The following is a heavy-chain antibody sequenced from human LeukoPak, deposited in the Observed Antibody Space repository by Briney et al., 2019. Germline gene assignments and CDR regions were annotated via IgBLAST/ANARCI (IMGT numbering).Heavy chain of an antibody. Sequence: SETLSLTCTASGGSISSYYWSWIRQPPGKGLEWIGYIYDSGSTNYNPSLKSRVTISVDTSKNQFSLKLSSVTAADTAVFYCASLTTADAFDIWGQGTMVTVSS. CDR2: IYDSGST. D-gene: IGHD3-22*01. V-gene: IGHV4-59*01. CDR1: GGSISSYY. CDR3: ASLTTADAFDI. J-gene: IGHJ3*02.